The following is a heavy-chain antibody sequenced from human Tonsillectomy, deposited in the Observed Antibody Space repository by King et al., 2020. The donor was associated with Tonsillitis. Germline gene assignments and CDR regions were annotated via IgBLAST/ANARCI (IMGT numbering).Heavy chain of an antibody. CDR2: IYYSGST. J-gene: IGHJ6*03. CDR1: GGSIRSGDYF. D-gene: IGHD2-2*01. Sequence: VQLQESGPGLVKPSQTLSLTCTVSGGSIRSGDYFWSWIRQPPGKGLEWIGYIYYSGSTYSNPSLKSRISISIDTSKNQLSLQLSSVTAADTALYYCARDSPAADYYYFYMDVWGKGTTVTISS. V-gene: IGHV4-30-4*01. CDR3: ARDSPAADYYYFYMDV.